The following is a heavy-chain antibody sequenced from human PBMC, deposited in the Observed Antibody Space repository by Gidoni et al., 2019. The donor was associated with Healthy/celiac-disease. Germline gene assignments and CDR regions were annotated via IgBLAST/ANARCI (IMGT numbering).Heavy chain of an antibody. J-gene: IGHJ4*02. V-gene: IGHV3-23*01. Sequence: EVQLLESGGGLVQPGGSLRLSCSASGFTFSSYARSWVRQAPGKGLEWVSAISGSGGSTYYADSVKGRFTISRDKSKNTLYLQMNSLRAEDTAVYYCAKDAPNHYYDSSGYYSPYWGQGTLVTVSS. CDR1: GFTFSSYA. D-gene: IGHD3-22*01. CDR3: AKDAPNHYYDSSGYYSPY. CDR2: ISGSGGST.